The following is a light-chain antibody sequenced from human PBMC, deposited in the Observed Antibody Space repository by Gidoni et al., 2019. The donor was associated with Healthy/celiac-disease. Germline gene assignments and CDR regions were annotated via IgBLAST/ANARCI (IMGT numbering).Light chain of an antibody. J-gene: IGKJ1*01. CDR3: QQRSYWPRT. CDR1: QSVSSY. Sequence: EIVLTQSPATRSLSPGERATLSGRASQSVSSYLACYQQKSGQAPTLLIYDASNRATGIPARFSGSGSGTDFTLTIIILAPEDFAVYYCQQRSYWPRTFGQGTKVEIQ. CDR2: DAS. V-gene: IGKV3-11*01.